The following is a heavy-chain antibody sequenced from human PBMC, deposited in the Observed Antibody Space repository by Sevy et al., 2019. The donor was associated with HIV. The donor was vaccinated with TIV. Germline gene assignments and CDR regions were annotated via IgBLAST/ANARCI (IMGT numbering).Heavy chain of an antibody. J-gene: IGHJ5*02. V-gene: IGHV3-64D*06. Sequence: GGSLRLSCSASGLTFGNYAMHWVRQAPGKGLEYVSSISDNGGSTYYTDSVKGRFTIYRDNSKNTLYLQMTILRADDTAVYHCVKARGGTNYNWFDPWGQGTLVTVSS. CDR3: VKARGGTNYNWFDP. CDR2: ISDNGGST. D-gene: IGHD2-15*01. CDR1: GLTFGNYA.